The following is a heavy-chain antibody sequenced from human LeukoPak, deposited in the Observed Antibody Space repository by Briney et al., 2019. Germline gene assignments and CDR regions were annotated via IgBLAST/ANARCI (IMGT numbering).Heavy chain of an antibody. J-gene: IGHJ4*02. V-gene: IGHV1-69*05. CDR1: GGTFSNYG. Sequence: SVKGSCKASGGTFSNYGITWVRQAPGQRREWVGGIIPIFGTTNYAQKFQGRVTITTDESTSTAYMELSSLRSEDTAVYYCARDWGGLAAAVDYWGQGTLVTVSS. CDR3: ARDWGGLAAAVDY. CDR2: IIPIFGTT. D-gene: IGHD6-13*01.